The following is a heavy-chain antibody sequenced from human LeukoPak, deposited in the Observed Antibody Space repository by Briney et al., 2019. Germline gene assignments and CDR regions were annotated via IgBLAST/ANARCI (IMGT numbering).Heavy chain of an antibody. CDR3: AREGSSSWYGISEDAYFDY. D-gene: IGHD6-13*01. J-gene: IGHJ4*02. CDR1: GFTFSSYG. Sequence: GGSLRLSCAASGFTFSSYGMHWVRQAPGKGLEWVAVIWYDGSNKYYADSVKGRFTISRDNSKNTLYLQMNSLRAEDTAVYYCAREGSSSWYGISEDAYFDYWGQGTLVTVPS. V-gene: IGHV3-33*01. CDR2: IWYDGSNK.